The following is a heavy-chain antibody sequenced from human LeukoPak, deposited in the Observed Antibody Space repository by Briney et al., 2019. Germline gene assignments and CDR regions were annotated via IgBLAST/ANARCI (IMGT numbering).Heavy chain of an antibody. D-gene: IGHD6-13*01. CDR3: ARVSGYRIEDYFDY. Sequence: SETLSLTCTVSGGSISSYYWSWIRQPPGKGLEWIGYIYYSGSTNYNPSLKSRVTISVETSKNEFSLKLRSVTAADTAVYYCARVSGYRIEDYFDYWGQGTLVTVSS. V-gene: IGHV4-59*01. CDR2: IYYSGST. CDR1: GGSISSYY. J-gene: IGHJ4*02.